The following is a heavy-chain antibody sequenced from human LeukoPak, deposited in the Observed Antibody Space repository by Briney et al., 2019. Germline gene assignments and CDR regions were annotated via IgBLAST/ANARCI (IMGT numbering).Heavy chain of an antibody. CDR1: GYTFTSYY. Sequence: VASVKVSCKASGYTFTSYYMHWVRQAPGQGLEWMGIINPSGGSTSYAQKFQGRVTMTRDTSTSTVYMELSSLRSEDTAVYYCARDLRYYYDSSGYNRGLDWFDPWGQGTLVTVSS. V-gene: IGHV1-46*01. CDR2: INPSGGST. J-gene: IGHJ5*02. D-gene: IGHD3-22*01. CDR3: ARDLRYYYDSSGYNRGLDWFDP.